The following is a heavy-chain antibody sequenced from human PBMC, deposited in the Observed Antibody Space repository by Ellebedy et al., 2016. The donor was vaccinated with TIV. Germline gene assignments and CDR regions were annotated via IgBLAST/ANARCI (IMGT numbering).Heavy chain of an antibody. V-gene: IGHV3-30*03. CDR3: VRLGDKKAWNGDY. J-gene: IGHJ4*02. CDR1: GFTFSSYG. CDR2: ISYDGSSK. Sequence: GGSLRLSCAASGFTFSSYGMHWVRQAPGKGLELVAVISYDGSSKYYADSVKGRFTISRDNSKNTLYLQMNSLRAEDTAVYYCVRLGDKKAWNGDYWGQGTLVTVSS. D-gene: IGHD1-1*01.